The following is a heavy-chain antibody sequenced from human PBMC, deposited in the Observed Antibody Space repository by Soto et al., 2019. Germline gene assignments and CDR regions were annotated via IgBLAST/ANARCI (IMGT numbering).Heavy chain of an antibody. CDR2: INPSGGST. Sequence: ASVKVSCKASGYTFTSYYMHWVRQAPGQGLEWMGIINPSGGSTSYAQKFQGRVTMTRDTSTSTVYMELSSLRSEDTAVYHCARDREVFGVVIHYYGMDVWGQGTTVTVSS. CDR3: ARDREVFGVVIHYYGMDV. CDR1: GYTFTSYY. V-gene: IGHV1-46*01. J-gene: IGHJ6*02. D-gene: IGHD3-3*01.